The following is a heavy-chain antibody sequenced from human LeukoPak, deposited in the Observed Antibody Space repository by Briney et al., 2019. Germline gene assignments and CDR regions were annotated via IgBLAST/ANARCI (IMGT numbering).Heavy chain of an antibody. CDR3: ATRPRDSSGNYLGAFDA. CDR1: GFIFSTYA. Sequence: GGSRRLSCVASGFIFSTYAMAWVRQAPGKGRDWVSVIDASGAETYYSDSAKGRFTVSRDNSKDTLFLHMSSLRAEDTAVYFCATRPRDSSGNYLGAFDAWGQGTTVTVSS. J-gene: IGHJ3*01. CDR2: IDASGAET. D-gene: IGHD3-22*01. V-gene: IGHV3-23*01.